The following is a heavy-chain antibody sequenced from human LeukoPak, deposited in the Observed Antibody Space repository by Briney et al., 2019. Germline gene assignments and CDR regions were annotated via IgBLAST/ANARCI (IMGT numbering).Heavy chain of an antibody. D-gene: IGHD6-19*01. CDR1: GFFFSNYA. Sequence: GGSLRLSCAASGFFFSNYAMSWVRQAPGKGLEWVSGIYSGGSTYYADSVKGRFTISRDNSKNTLYLQMNSLRAEDTAVYYCAREYPSSGWEYYFDYWGQGTLVTVSS. J-gene: IGHJ4*02. CDR2: IYSGGST. CDR3: AREYPSSGWEYYFDY. V-gene: IGHV3-53*01.